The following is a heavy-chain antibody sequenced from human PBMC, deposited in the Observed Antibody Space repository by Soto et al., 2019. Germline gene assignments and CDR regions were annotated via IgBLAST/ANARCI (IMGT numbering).Heavy chain of an antibody. J-gene: IGHJ3*02. CDR3: ARGSIAPGGFDI. D-gene: IGHD2-15*01. Sequence: ASVKVSCKASGGTSTSYAISWVRQAPGQGLEWMGGIIPIFGTANYAQKFQGRVTITADESTSTAYMELSSLRSEDTAVYYCARGSIAPGGFDIWGQGTMVTVSS. V-gene: IGHV1-69*13. CDR2: IIPIFGTA. CDR1: GGTSTSYA.